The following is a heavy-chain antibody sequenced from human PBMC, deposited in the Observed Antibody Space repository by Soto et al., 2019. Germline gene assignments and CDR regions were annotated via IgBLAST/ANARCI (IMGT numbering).Heavy chain of an antibody. V-gene: IGHV5-51*01. CDR2: IYPGDSDT. CDR1: GYIFTSYW. Sequence: GESLKISCNGSGYIFTSYWIGWVRQMPGKGLEWMGIIYPGDSDTRYSPSFQGQVTISADKSISTAYLQWSSLKASDTAMYYCARHVQYYYDSSGYYYPWGQGTLVTVSS. D-gene: IGHD3-22*01. J-gene: IGHJ5*02. CDR3: ARHVQYYYDSSGYYYP.